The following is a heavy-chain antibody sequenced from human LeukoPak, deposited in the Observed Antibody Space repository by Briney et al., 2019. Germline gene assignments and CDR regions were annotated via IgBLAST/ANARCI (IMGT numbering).Heavy chain of an antibody. D-gene: IGHD6-19*01. Sequence: ASVKVSCKASGYPLTGYYMHWVRQAPGQGLEWMGWINPNSVSTNSTRNFQGRVTMTMDTSISTAYMELSRLGSDDTALYYCARDGAVVGSYNWFDLWGQGTLVTVSS. V-gene: IGHV1-2*02. J-gene: IGHJ5*02. CDR1: GYPLTGYY. CDR2: INPNSVST. CDR3: ARDGAVVGSYNWFDL.